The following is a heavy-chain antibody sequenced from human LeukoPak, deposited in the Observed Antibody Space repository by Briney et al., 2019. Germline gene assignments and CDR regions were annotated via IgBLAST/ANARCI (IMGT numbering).Heavy chain of an antibody. CDR3: STTYYYDSSEGY. V-gene: IGHV3-33*01. J-gene: IGHJ4*02. D-gene: IGHD3-22*01. Sequence: GGSLRLSCAASGFSFSSYGMHWVRQAPGKGLEWVSVIWHDGTHKFYADSVKGRFTISRDNSKNTLYLQMNSLRAEDTAVYYCSTTYYYDSSEGYWGQGTLVTVSS. CDR2: IWHDGTHK. CDR1: GFSFSSYG.